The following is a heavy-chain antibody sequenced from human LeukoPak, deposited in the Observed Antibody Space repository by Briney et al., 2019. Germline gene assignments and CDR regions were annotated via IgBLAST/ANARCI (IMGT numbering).Heavy chain of an antibody. D-gene: IGHD3-9*01. Sequence: GGSLRLSCAASGFTFDDYAMHWIRQAPGKGLEWVSLISWDGGSTYYADSVKGRFTISRDNSKNSLYLQMNSLRAEDTALYYCAKGGALRYFDWLLSEYFDYWGQGTLVTVSS. CDR3: AKGGALRYFDWLLSEYFDY. V-gene: IGHV3-43D*03. CDR2: ISWDGGST. CDR1: GFTFDDYA. J-gene: IGHJ4*02.